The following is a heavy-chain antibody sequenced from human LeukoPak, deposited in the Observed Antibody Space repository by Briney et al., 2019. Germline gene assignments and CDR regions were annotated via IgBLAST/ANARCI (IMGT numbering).Heavy chain of an antibody. CDR3: ARAFSGSGSYYSEMLYYYYYMDV. Sequence: SETLSLTCTVSGDSISSYYWSWIRQPPGKGLEWIGYIYYSGNTKYNPSLKSRVTISVDTSKNQISLKLNSVTAADTAVYYCARAFSGSGSYYSEMLYYYYYMDVWGKGTTVTISS. D-gene: IGHD3-10*01. V-gene: IGHV4-59*01. CDR1: GDSISSYY. CDR2: IYYSGNT. J-gene: IGHJ6*03.